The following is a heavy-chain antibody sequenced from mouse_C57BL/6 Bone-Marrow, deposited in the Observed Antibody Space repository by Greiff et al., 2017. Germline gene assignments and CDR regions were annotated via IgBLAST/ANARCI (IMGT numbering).Heavy chain of an antibody. J-gene: IGHJ1*03. CDR3: AREDLDWYFDV. CDR2: IDPSDSYP. CDR1: GYTFTSYW. V-gene: IGHV1-50*01. Sequence: QVQLQQPGAELVKPGASVKLSCKASGYTFTSYWLRWVKQRPGQGLEWIGEIDPSDSYPNYNQKFKGKATLTVDTSSSTAYMQLSSLTSEDSAVYYCAREDLDWYFDVWGTGTTVTVSS.